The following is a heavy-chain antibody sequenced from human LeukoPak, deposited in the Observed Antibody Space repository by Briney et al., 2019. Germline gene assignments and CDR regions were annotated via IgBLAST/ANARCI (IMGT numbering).Heavy chain of an antibody. V-gene: IGHV3-48*04. Sequence: GGSLRLSCAASGFTFSSYWMTWVRQAPGQGLEWVSFIDTSGTTMYYTDSVKGRFTISRDNAKNSLYLQMNSLKVEDTAIYYCARDNWVDCWGQGTLVTVSS. CDR2: IDTSGTTM. CDR3: ARDNWVDC. CDR1: GFTFSSYW. J-gene: IGHJ5*01.